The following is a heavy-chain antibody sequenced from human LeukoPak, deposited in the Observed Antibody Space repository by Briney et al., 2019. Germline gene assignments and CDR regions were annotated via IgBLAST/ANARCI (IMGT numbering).Heavy chain of an antibody. J-gene: IGHJ4*01. D-gene: IGHD3-16*01. V-gene: IGHV4-39*01. Sequence: SETLSLTCTVSGSSISSGGYYWGWIRQPPGKGLEWIGSIYYSGSTYYNPSLKSRVTISVDTSKNQSSLKLSSATAADTAVYYSASPGGGPTDYWGQGTLVTVSS. CDR3: ASPGGGPTDY. CDR2: IYYSGST. CDR1: GSSISSGGYY.